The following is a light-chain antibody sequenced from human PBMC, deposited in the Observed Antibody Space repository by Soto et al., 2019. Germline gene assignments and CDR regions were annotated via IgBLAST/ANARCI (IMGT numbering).Light chain of an antibody. CDR3: CSYARTTHV. CDR1: TSDIGGYKY. J-gene: IGLJ1*01. V-gene: IGLV2-11*01. Sequence: QSVLTQPPSVSGSPGQSVTISCTGTTSDIGGYKYVSWYQQLPGKAPILMIFDVTKRPSGVPDRFSGSNSGNTASLTISGLQAEDEAIYYCCSYARTTHVFGTGTKVTVL. CDR2: DVT.